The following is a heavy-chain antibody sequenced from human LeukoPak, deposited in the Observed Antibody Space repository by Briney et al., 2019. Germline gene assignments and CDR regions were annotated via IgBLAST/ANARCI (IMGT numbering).Heavy chain of an antibody. D-gene: IGHD2-15*01. CDR2: TYYRSKWYN. CDR3: TRWRYCSGGSCYSGAFDI. Sequence: SQTLSLTCAISGDSVSSNSAAWSWIRQSPSRGLEWLGRTYYRSKWYNDYAVSAKSRITIDPDTSNNQFSLQLNSMAPEDTAVYYCTRWRYCSGGSCYSGAFDIWGQGTMVTVSS. J-gene: IGHJ3*02. CDR1: GDSVSSNSAA. V-gene: IGHV6-1*01.